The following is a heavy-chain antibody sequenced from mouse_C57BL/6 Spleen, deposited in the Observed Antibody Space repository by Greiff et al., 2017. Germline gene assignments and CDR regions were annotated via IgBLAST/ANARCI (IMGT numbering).Heavy chain of an antibody. V-gene: IGHV14-3*01. Sequence: EVQLQQSVAELVRPAASVKLSCTVSGFYIKNTYMHWVKQRPEQGLEWIGRIDPANGNTKYAPKFQGKATITADTSSNTAYLQLSSLTSEDTTIYYCARDSADYVPYYFDYWGQGTARTVSS. J-gene: IGHJ2*01. D-gene: IGHD3-2*02. CDR1: GFYIKNTY. CDR3: ARDSADYVPYYFDY. CDR2: IDPANGNT.